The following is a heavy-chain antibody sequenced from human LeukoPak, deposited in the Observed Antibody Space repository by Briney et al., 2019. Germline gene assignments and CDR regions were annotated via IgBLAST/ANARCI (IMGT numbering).Heavy chain of an antibody. J-gene: IGHJ4*02. V-gene: IGHV4-34*01. CDR1: GGSFSGYY. Sequence: PSETLSLTCAVYGGSFSGYYWSWIRQPPGKGLEWIGEINHSGSTNYNPSLKSRVTISVDTSKNQFSLKLSSVTAADTAVYYCALRGSGSRPFDYWGQGTLVTVSS. CDR3: ALRGSGSRPFDY. CDR2: INHSGST. D-gene: IGHD3-10*01.